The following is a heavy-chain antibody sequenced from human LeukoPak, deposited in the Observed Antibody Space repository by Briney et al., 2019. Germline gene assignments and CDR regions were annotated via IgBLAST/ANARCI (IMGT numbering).Heavy chain of an antibody. CDR2: IYPGDSDT. D-gene: IGHD2-21*01. Sequence: GESLKISRKGSGYSFTTYWIAWVRQMPGKGLEWMGIIYPGDSDTRYSPSFEGQVTMSADKSISTAYLQWSSLKASDTAIYYCARVVNLSFDYWGKGTLVTVSS. V-gene: IGHV5-51*01. CDR1: GYSFTTYW. J-gene: IGHJ4*02. CDR3: ARVVNLSFDY.